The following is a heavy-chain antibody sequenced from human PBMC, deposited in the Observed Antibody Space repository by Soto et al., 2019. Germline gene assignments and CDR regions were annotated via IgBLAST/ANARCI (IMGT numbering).Heavy chain of an antibody. V-gene: IGHV6-1*01. CDR3: ARGNELDV. CDR1: GDSVSSDITS. J-gene: IGHJ3*01. Sequence: QGQLQQSGPGLVKPSQTLSLTCAISGDSVSSDITSWNWIRQSPSRGLEWLGRTYYRSKWFHDYAASVKSRITINPDTSKNKFALELNSMPPEDTAVYYCARGNELDVWGQGTVVTVSS. CDR2: TYYRSKWFH. D-gene: IGHD3-10*01.